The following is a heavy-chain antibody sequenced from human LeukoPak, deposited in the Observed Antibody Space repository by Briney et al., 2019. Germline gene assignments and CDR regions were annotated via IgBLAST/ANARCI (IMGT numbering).Heavy chain of an antibody. D-gene: IGHD3-22*01. CDR2: IYYSGST. CDR1: GGSISSSSYY. CDR3: ARYRGYIAPFDY. V-gene: IGHV4-39*01. J-gene: IGHJ4*02. Sequence: SETLSLTCTVSGGSISSSSYYWGWIRQPPGKGLEWIGSIYYSGSTYYNPSLKSRVTISVGTSKNQFSLKLSSVTAADTAVYYCARYRGYIAPFDYWGQGTLVTVSS.